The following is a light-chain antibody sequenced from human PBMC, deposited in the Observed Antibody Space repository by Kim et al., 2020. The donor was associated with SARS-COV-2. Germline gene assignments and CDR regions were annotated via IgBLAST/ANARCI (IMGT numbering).Light chain of an antibody. V-gene: IGLV7-46*01. CDR2: HTS. CDR1: TGAVTSGHY. J-gene: IGLJ2*01. Sequence: PGRTVTLTCDSSTGAVTSGHYSYWFQQKPGQAPRTLIYHTSNKLSWTPARFSGSLLGGKAALTLSGAQPEDEADYYCLLSYGDSRVFGGGTRLTVL. CDR3: LLSYGDSRV.